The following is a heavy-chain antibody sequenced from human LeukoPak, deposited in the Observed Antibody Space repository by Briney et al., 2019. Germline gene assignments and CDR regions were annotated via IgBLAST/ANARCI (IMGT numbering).Heavy chain of an antibody. CDR2: IYYSGST. D-gene: IGHD6-6*01. CDR3: AGVVLAARAGGMDV. Sequence: DTLSLTCTVSVGSISSYYGSWIREPPGEGLEGLGYIYYSGSTNYNPPLKSRVTISVDTYKTLFSLKLSFVTAADTAVYYCAGVVLAARAGGMDVWGQGTTVTVSS. J-gene: IGHJ6*02. CDR1: VGSISSYY. V-gene: IGHV4-59*07.